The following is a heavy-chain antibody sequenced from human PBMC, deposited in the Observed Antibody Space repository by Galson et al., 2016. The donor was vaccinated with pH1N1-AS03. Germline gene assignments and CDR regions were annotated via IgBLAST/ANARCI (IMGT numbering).Heavy chain of an antibody. CDR1: GYTFSNFG. J-gene: IGHJ5*02. D-gene: IGHD2-15*01. CDR3: ARAAPFDP. Sequence: SVKVSCKASGYTFSNFGMSWVRQAPGRGLEWMGWISPQNGNTQYAQRLEGRVTMTTDTSTSTAYMELWSLTYDDTAVYYCARAAPFDPWGQGTLVIVSS. V-gene: IGHV1-18*04. CDR2: ISPQNGNT.